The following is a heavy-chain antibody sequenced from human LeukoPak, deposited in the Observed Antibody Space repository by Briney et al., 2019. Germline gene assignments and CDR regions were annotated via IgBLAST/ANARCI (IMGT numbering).Heavy chain of an antibody. Sequence: ASVKVSCKASGYTFTGYYMHWVRQAPGQGLEWMGWINPNSGGTNYAQKFQGRVTMTRDTSISTAYMELSRLRSDDTAVYYCARARDYYDSSGYYDPWGQGILVTVSS. CDR2: INPNSGGT. V-gene: IGHV1-2*02. CDR1: GYTFTGYY. J-gene: IGHJ5*02. CDR3: ARARDYYDSSGYYDP. D-gene: IGHD3-22*01.